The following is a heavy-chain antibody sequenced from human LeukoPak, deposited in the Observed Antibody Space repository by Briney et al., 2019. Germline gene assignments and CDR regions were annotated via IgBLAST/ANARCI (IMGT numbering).Heavy chain of an antibody. Sequence: ASAKVSCKASGYTFTGYYMHWVRQAPGQGLEWMGIINPSGGSTSYAQKFQGRVTMTRDTSTSTVYMELSSLRSEDTAVYYCARGGGAVAGFDAFDIWGQGTMVTVST. D-gene: IGHD6-19*01. J-gene: IGHJ3*02. CDR2: INPSGGST. V-gene: IGHV1-46*01. CDR3: ARGGGAVAGFDAFDI. CDR1: GYTFTGYY.